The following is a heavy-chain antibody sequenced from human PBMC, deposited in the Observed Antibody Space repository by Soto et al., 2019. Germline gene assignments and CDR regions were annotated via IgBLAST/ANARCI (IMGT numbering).Heavy chain of an antibody. CDR1: GGSITSDNY. D-gene: IGHD2-15*01. CDR3: ARHTPAISISDH. V-gene: IGHV4-4*02. Sequence: SETLSLTCAVCGGSITSDNYWTWVRQPPGKGLEWIGEVYHTGSTKYNPSLASRASILVDISKNQISLNLSSVTAADTAVYYCARHTPAISISDHWGQGTLVTVSS. J-gene: IGHJ4*02. CDR2: VYHTGST.